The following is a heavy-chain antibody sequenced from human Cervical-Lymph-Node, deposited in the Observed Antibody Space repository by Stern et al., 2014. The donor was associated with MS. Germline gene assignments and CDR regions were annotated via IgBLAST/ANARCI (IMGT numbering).Heavy chain of an antibody. J-gene: IGHJ5*02. CDR2: FDPEDGKT. D-gene: IGHD1-14*01. CDR1: GYTLTELA. CDR3: VTFTGDP. Sequence: VQLVQSGAEVKKPGASVKVSCKVSGYTLTELAMQWVRQAHGQGLEWMGGFDPEDGKTVYAQKFQGRITMTEDTSTDTAYMELSRLASEDTAVYYCVTFTGDPWGQGTLVTVSS. V-gene: IGHV1-24*01.